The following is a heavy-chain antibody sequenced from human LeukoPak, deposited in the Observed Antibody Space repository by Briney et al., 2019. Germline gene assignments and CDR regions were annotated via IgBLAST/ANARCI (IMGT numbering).Heavy chain of an antibody. J-gene: IGHJ4*02. D-gene: IGHD5-12*01. CDR1: GGSISGYY. Sequence: SETLSLTCTVAGGSISGYYWSWLRQPAGKGLEWIGRIYTSGSTSYNPSLKSRVTMSVDTSKNQFSLKLSSVTAADTAVYYCARYSGYDSLFDYWGQGTLVTVSS. V-gene: IGHV4-4*07. CDR3: ARYSGYDSLFDY. CDR2: IYTSGST.